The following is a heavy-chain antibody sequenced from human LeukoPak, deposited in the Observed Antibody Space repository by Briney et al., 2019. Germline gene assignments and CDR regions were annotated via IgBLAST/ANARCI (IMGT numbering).Heavy chain of an antibody. CDR3: ARERPGFGEFYAFDI. CDR1: GFTFSSYS. V-gene: IGHV3-21*01. Sequence: PGGSLRLSCAASGFTFSSYSMNWVRQAPGRGLGWVSSISSSSSYIYYADSVKGRFTISRDNAKNSLYLQMNSLRAEDTAVYYCARERPGFGEFYAFDIWGQGTMVTVSS. J-gene: IGHJ3*02. D-gene: IGHD3-10*01. CDR2: ISSSSSYI.